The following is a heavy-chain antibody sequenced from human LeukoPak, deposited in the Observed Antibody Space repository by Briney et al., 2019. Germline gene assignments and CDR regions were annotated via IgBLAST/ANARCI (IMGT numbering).Heavy chain of an antibody. CDR2: ISASGGDT. CDR1: GLTFSSYS. CDR3: AKDAAGPEY. V-gene: IGHV3-23*01. Sequence: GGSLRLSCVVSGLTFSSYSMSWVSQAPGKGLDWVSGISASGGDTWYPDSVKGCFTISRDNTKNTLFLQMSSLRVEDTAMYYCAKDAAGPEYWCQGTLVTVSS. J-gene: IGHJ4*02. D-gene: IGHD6-13*01.